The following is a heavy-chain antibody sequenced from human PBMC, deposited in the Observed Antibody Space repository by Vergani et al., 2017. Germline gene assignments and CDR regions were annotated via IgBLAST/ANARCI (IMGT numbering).Heavy chain of an antibody. J-gene: IGHJ4*02. V-gene: IGHV4-38-2*01. CDR2: IYHSGTT. Sequence: QVQLQESGPGLVKPSETLSLTCAVSGYSLSSGYYWGWIRQPPGKGLEWIGSIYHSGTTSYNASLKSRVTISVDTSKNHFSLELRSVTAADTAVYYCGGLLAGGIDYWGQGTLVTVSS. CDR3: GGLLAGGIDY. CDR1: GYSLSSGYY. D-gene: IGHD3-3*02.